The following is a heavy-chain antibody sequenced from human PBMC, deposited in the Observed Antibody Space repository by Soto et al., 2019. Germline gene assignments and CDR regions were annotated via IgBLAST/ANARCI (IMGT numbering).Heavy chain of an antibody. Sequence: PSETLSLTCAVYGGSFSGYYWSWIRQPPGKGLEWIGEINHSGSTNYNPSLKSRVTISVDTSKNQFSLKLSSVTAADTAVYYCARWGHYSSGYSAHPFDYWGQGTLVTVSS. J-gene: IGHJ4*02. CDR2: INHSGST. CDR1: GGSFSGYY. CDR3: ARWGHYSSGYSAHPFDY. D-gene: IGHD3-22*01. V-gene: IGHV4-34*01.